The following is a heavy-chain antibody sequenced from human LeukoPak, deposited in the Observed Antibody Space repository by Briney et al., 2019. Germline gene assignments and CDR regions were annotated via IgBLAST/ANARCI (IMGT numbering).Heavy chain of an antibody. J-gene: IGHJ5*02. CDR3: ARGVPQQCWFDP. Sequence: GGSLRLSCAVSGFTFSHYSMNWVRQAPGKGLEWVSSISGSSTSIYYADSLKGRFTVSRDNAKNSLFLQMNSLRVEDTAVYYCARGVPQQCWFDPWGQGTLVTVSS. D-gene: IGHD1/OR15-1a*01. V-gene: IGHV3-21*01. CDR2: ISGSSTSI. CDR1: GFTFSHYS.